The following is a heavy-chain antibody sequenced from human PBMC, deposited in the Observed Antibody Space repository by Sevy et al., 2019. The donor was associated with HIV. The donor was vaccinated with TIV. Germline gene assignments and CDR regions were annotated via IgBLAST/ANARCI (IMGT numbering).Heavy chain of an antibody. Sequence: SETLSLTCAVSGYSISSGYYWGWIRQPPGKGLEWIGSIYHSGSTYYNPSLKSQVTISVNTSKNQFALKLSSITAADTAEYYCASSYSGSYRGDDAFDIWGQGTMVTVSS. CDR1: GYSISSGYY. D-gene: IGHD1-26*01. V-gene: IGHV4-38-2*01. J-gene: IGHJ3*02. CDR2: IYHSGST. CDR3: ASSYSGSYRGDDAFDI.